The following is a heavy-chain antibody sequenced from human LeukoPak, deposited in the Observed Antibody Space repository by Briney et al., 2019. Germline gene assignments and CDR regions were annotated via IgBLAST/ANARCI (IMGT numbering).Heavy chain of an antibody. Sequence: EASGKVSCKASGYTFTGYYMHWVRQAPGQGLEGMGWINPNSGGPNYAQKFQGRVTMTRDTSISTAYLEPSRLRSDDTALHYCAREGTGWRLSDPWGQGALVTVSS. CDR1: GYTFTGYY. J-gene: IGHJ5*02. V-gene: IGHV1-2*02. CDR2: INPNSGGP. D-gene: IGHD6-19*01. CDR3: AREGTGWRLSDP.